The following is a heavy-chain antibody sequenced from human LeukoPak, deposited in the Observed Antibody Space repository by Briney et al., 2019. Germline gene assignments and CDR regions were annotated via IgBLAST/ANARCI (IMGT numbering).Heavy chain of an antibody. Sequence: TLSLTCTVSGGSVSSDYWSWIRQPPGKGLEWIGYIYHSGSTYYNPSLKSRVTISVDRSKNQFFLKLSSVTAADTAVYYCARGQQFWSGQLYYYYGMDVWGQGTTVTVSS. D-gene: IGHD3-3*02. V-gene: IGHV4-30-2*01. CDR2: IYHSGST. CDR3: ARGQQFWSGQLYYYYGMDV. CDR1: GGSVSSDY. J-gene: IGHJ6*02.